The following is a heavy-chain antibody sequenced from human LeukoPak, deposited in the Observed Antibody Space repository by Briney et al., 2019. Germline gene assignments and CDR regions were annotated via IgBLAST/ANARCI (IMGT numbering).Heavy chain of an antibody. V-gene: IGHV3-23*01. CDR2: ISGSGGST. CDR1: GFTASSYA. Sequence: PGGSLRLSCAASGFTASSYAMSWVRQAPGKGLEWVSAISGSGGSTYYADSVKGRFTISRDNSKNTLYLQMNSLRAEDTAVYYCAKGDSSGYYYTHFDYWGQGTLVTVSS. J-gene: IGHJ4*02. CDR3: AKGDSSGYYYTHFDY. D-gene: IGHD3-22*01.